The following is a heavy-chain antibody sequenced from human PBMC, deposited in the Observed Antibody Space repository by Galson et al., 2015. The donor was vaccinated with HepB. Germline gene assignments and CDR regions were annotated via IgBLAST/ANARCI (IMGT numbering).Heavy chain of an antibody. J-gene: IGHJ4*02. V-gene: IGHV3-7*03. CDR1: GFTLSNYW. Sequence: SLRLSCAASGFTLSNYWMSWVRQAPGKGLEWVANIKQDGSEKYYVGSVKGRFTISRDNAKNSLYLQMNSLRAEDTAVYYCATQHLVYYFDYWGQGTLVTVSS. D-gene: IGHD6-13*01. CDR2: IKQDGSEK. CDR3: ATQHLVYYFDY.